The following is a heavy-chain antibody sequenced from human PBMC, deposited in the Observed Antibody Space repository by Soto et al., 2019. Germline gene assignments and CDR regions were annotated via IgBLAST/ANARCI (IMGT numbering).Heavy chain of an antibody. CDR3: ARGADYYDSSGPGDH. Sequence: GGSLRLSCAASGFTFSSYAMHWVRQAPGKGLEWVAVISYDGSNKYYADSVKGRFTISRDNSKNTLYLQMNSLRAEDTAVYYCARGADYYDSSGPGDHWGQGTLVTVSS. CDR2: ISYDGSNK. D-gene: IGHD3-22*01. J-gene: IGHJ5*02. V-gene: IGHV3-30-3*01. CDR1: GFTFSSYA.